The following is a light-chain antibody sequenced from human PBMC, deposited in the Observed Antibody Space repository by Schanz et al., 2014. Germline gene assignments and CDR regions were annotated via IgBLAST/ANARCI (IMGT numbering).Light chain of an antibody. CDR3: SSYSSTNTVV. CDR2: EVS. CDR1: SSDVGGYNY. Sequence: QSALTQPPSASGSPGQSVTISCTGTSSDVGGYNYVSWYQQHPGKAPKLMIYEVSQRPSGVPDRFSGSKSGNTASLTVSGLQAEDEAHYYCSSYSSTNTVVFGGGTKLTVL. J-gene: IGLJ2*01. V-gene: IGLV2-8*01.